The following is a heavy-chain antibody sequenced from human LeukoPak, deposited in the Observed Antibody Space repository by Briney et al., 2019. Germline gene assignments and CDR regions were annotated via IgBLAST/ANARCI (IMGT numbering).Heavy chain of an antibody. J-gene: IGHJ4*02. D-gene: IGHD3-10*01. CDR3: ARDATYYYGSELFDY. CDR1: GFTFSSYW. CDR2: IKQDGSEK. Sequence: GGSLRLSCAASGFTFSSYWMSWVRQAPGKGLEWVANIKQDGSEKYYVDSVKGRFTISRDNAKNSLYLQMNSLRAEDTAVYYCARDATYYYGSELFDYWGQGTLVTVSS. V-gene: IGHV3-7*01.